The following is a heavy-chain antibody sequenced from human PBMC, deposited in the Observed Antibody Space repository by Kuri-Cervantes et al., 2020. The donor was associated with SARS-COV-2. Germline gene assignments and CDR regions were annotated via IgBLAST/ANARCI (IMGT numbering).Heavy chain of an antibody. V-gene: IGHV3-21*01. Sequence: GGSLRLSCAASGFTFSSYSMNWVRQAPGKGLEWVSSISSSSSYIYYADSVKGRFTISRDNAKNSLYLQMNSLRAEDTAVYYCAKGHCTNGVCLDYFDYWGQGTLVTVSS. CDR2: ISSSSSYI. J-gene: IGHJ4*02. D-gene: IGHD2-8*01. CDR1: GFTFSSYS. CDR3: AKGHCTNGVCLDYFDY.